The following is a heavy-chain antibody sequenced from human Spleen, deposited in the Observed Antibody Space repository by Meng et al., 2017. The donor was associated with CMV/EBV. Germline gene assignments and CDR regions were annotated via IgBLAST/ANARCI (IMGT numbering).Heavy chain of an antibody. CDR2: IYYSGST. CDR3: ARDLTSDY. D-gene: IGHD3-9*01. V-gene: IGHV4-39*07. CDR1: GGSISSSSYY. J-gene: IGHJ4*02. Sequence: SETLSLTCTVSGGSISSSSYYWGWIRQPPGKRLEWIGSIYYSGSTYYNPSLKSRVTISVDTSKNQFSLKLSSVTAADTAVYYCARDLTSDYWGQGTLVTVSS.